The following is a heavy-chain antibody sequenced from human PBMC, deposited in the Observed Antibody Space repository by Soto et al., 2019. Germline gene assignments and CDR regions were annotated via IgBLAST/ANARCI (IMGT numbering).Heavy chain of an antibody. D-gene: IGHD1-26*01. Sequence: QVQLVESGGGGVQPGKSLRLSCAASGFTFSGYSMHWVRQAPGKGLEWVAVISSDGNHKYYADSVKGRFTISRDNSRNTRFLQMNSLRVEDTAVYYCAKVKNLGLNYYYGMDVWGQGTTVTVSS. CDR1: GFTFSGYS. CDR3: AKVKNLGLNYYYGMDV. V-gene: IGHV3-30*18. J-gene: IGHJ6*02. CDR2: ISSDGNHK.